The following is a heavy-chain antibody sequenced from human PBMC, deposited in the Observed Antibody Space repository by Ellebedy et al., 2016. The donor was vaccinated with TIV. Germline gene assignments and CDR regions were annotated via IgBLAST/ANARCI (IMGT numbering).Heavy chain of an antibody. CDR1: GFSFNTFF. V-gene: IGHV3-23*01. J-gene: IGHJ4*02. Sequence: GGSLRLSXAASGFSFNTFFMSWVRHSPWRGLEWVSTISAGSDTTRFAGSVKGRFTISRDNSKNTVYLRMNDLRAEDTAVYYCRQGHYADYWGQGTLVTVSS. CDR3: RQGHYADY. CDR2: ISAGSDTT.